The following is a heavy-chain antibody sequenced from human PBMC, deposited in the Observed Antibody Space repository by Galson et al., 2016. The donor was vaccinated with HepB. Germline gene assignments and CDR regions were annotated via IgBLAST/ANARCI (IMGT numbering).Heavy chain of an antibody. CDR1: GFAFSSYW. J-gene: IGHJ3*02. Sequence: SLRLSCAASGFAFSSYWMHWVRQVPGKGLVWVSRLNTDGRTTNYADSVKGRFTISRDNARNSLYLQMNSLRVEDTAVYYCARMRYSSGWLDGFDIWGQGTMDTGSS. D-gene: IGHD6-19*01. V-gene: IGHV3-74*01. CDR3: ARMRYSSGWLDGFDI. CDR2: LNTDGRTT.